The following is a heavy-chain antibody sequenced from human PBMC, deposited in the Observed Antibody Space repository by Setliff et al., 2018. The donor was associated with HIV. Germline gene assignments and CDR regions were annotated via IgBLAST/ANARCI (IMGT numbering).Heavy chain of an antibody. J-gene: IGHJ2*01. CDR3: ARVGCSSTTCPWAWYFDL. V-gene: IGHV7-4-1*02. CDR2: INTNTGNP. Sequence: ASVKVSCKASGYTFTNYIMNWVRQAPGQGLEWMGWINTNTGNPTYAQGFTGRFVFSLDTSVSTAYLQISSLKAEDTAVYYCARVGCSSTTCPWAWYFDLWGRGTLVTVSS. CDR1: GYTFTNYI. D-gene: IGHD2-2*01.